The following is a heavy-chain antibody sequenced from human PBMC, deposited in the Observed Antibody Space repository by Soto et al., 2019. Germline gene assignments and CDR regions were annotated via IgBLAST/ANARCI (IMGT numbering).Heavy chain of an antibody. CDR2: ITSTSSFI. CDR3: ARGAVVGMGQELDF. Sequence: EVQLVESGGGLVKPGGSLRLSCAASGFTFSSHGMNWVRQAPGKGLEWVSCITSTSSFIYYADSVKGRFTISRDNAKNSLSLQMDSLRAEDTAVYYCARGAVVGMGQELDFWRQGILVNVSS. CDR1: GFTFSSHG. D-gene: IGHD6-19*01. V-gene: IGHV3-21*01. J-gene: IGHJ4*02.